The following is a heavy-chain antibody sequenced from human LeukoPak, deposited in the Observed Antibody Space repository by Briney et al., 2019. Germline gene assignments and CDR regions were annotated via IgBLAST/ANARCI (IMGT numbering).Heavy chain of an antibody. CDR2: IIPIFGTV. Sequence: SVKVSCKASGGTFSSYAISWVRQAPGQGLEWMGGIIPIFGTVNYAQKFQGRVTITTDESTSTAYMELSSLRSEDTAVYYCARDGIAARPSTNPGWFDPWGQGTLVTVSS. CDR1: GGTFSSYA. V-gene: IGHV1-69*05. CDR3: ARDGIAARPSTNPGWFDP. J-gene: IGHJ5*02. D-gene: IGHD6-6*01.